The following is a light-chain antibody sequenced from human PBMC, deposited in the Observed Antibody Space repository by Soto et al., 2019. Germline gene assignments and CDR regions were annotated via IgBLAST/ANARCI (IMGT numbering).Light chain of an antibody. J-gene: IGKJ3*01. V-gene: IGKV3-11*01. CDR1: QSVSSY. Sequence: EIVLTQSPGTLSLSPGERAILSYRASQSVSSYLAWYQQKPGQAPRLLIYDASNRATGIPARFSGSGSGTDFTLTISSLEPEDFAVYYCQQRRAFGPGTKVDIK. CDR3: QQRRA. CDR2: DAS.